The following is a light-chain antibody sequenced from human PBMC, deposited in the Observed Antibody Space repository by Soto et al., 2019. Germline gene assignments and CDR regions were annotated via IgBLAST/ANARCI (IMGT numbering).Light chain of an antibody. CDR3: QQSYTSPTT. J-gene: IGKJ5*01. V-gene: IGKV1-39*01. Sequence: DIQMTQCPSFLSASVGDRVTITCRASQSIGKHLNWYQQKPGKAPKFLIYGASTLQSGVPPRFTGSGSGTDFTLTVNSLQAEDFATYYCQQSYTSPTTFGQGTRLEIK. CDR1: QSIGKH. CDR2: GAS.